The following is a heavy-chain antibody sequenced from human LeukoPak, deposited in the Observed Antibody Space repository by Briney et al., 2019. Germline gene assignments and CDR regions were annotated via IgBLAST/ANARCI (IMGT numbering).Heavy chain of an antibody. CDR1: GGPISSYY. CDR3: ARDPYPLGGQWLDAFDI. Sequence: SETLSLTCTVSGGPISSYYWSWIRQPAGKGLEWIGRIYTSGSTNYNPSLKSRVTMSVDTSKNQFSLKLSSVTAADTAVYYCARDPYPLGGQWLDAFDIWGQGTMVTVSS. J-gene: IGHJ3*02. CDR2: IYTSGST. V-gene: IGHV4-4*07. D-gene: IGHD6-19*01.